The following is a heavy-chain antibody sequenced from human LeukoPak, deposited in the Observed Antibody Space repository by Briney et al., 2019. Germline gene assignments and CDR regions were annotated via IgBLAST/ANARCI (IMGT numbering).Heavy chain of an antibody. CDR1: GGSFSGYY. CDR3: ARPPGLTNWFDP. J-gene: IGHJ5*02. CDR2: INHSGST. V-gene: IGHV4-34*01. Sequence: PSETLSLTCAVYGGSFSGYYWSWIRQPPGKGLEWIGEINHSGSTNYNPSLKSRVTISVETSKNQLSLKLSSVTAADTAVYYCARPPGLTNWFDPWGQGTLVTVSS. D-gene: IGHD3-10*01.